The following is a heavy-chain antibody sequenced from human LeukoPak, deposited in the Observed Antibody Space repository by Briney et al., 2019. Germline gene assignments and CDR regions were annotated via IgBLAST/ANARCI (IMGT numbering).Heavy chain of an antibody. CDR2: INHSGST. V-gene: IGHV4-34*01. CDR1: GGSFSGYY. Sequence: SETLSLTCAVYGGSFSGYYWSWICQPPGKGLEWIGEINHSGSTNYNPSLKSRVTISVDTSKNQFSLKLSSVTAADTAVYYCARGRTKRAYCSSTSCSNWFDPWGQGTLATVSS. D-gene: IGHD2-2*01. J-gene: IGHJ5*02. CDR3: ARGRTKRAYCSSTSCSNWFDP.